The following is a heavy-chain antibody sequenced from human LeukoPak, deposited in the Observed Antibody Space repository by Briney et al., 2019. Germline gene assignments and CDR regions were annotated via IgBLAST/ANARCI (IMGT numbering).Heavy chain of an antibody. Sequence: GGSLRLSCAASGFTFGSYEMNWVRQAPGKGLEWVSYISSSGSTIYYADSVKGRFTISRDNAKNSLYLQMNSLRAEDTAVYYCARGERGKTDYWGQGTLVTVSS. J-gene: IGHJ4*02. CDR2: ISSSGSTI. CDR3: ARGERGKTDY. CDR1: GFTFGSYE. V-gene: IGHV3-48*03.